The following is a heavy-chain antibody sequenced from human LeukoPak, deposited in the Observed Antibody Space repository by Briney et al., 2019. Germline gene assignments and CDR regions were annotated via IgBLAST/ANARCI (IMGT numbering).Heavy chain of an antibody. D-gene: IGHD2-21*01. Sequence: GASVKVSCKASGYTFTGYYMHWVRQAPGQGLEWMGWINPNSGGTNYAQKFQGRDTLTTDTSLRTAYIEMSTLIAQNTAAYYEASLAFPDFWGPGTLVTVS. CDR1: GYTFTGYY. J-gene: IGHJ4*02. CDR2: INPNSGGT. V-gene: IGHV1-2*02. CDR3: ASLAFPDF.